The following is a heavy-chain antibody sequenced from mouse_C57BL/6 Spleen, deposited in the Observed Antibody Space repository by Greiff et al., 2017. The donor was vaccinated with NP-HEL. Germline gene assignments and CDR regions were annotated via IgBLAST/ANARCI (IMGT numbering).Heavy chain of an antibody. CDR3: ARRSAQATFAY. J-gene: IGHJ3*01. D-gene: IGHD3-2*02. V-gene: IGHV5-6*01. CDR2: ISSGGSYS. CDR1: GFTFSSYG. Sequence: EVQLQESGGDLVKPGGSLKLSCAASGFTFSSYGMSWVRQTPDKRLEWVATISSGGSYSSYPDSVKGRFTISRDNAKNTLYLQMSSLKSEDTAMYYCARRSAQATFAYWGQGTLVTVSA.